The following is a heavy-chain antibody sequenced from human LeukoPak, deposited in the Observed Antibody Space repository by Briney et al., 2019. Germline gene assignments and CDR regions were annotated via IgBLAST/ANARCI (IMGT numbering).Heavy chain of an antibody. D-gene: IGHD1-26*01. CDR2: INPNSGGT. J-gene: IGHJ6*02. CDR1: GYTFTGYY. V-gene: IGHV1-2*04. Sequence: ASVKVSCKASGYTFTGYYMHWVRQAPGQGLEWMGWINPNSGGTNYAQKFQGWVTMTRDTSISTVYMELSRLRSDDTAVYYCARGIHSGSYGMDVWGQGTLVTVSS. CDR3: ARGIHSGSYGMDV.